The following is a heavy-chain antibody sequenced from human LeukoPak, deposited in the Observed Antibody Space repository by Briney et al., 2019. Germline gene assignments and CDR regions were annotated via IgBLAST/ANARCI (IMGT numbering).Heavy chain of an antibody. CDR3: ARDGGDLQIDY. CDR2: ISSSSSYI. J-gene: IGHJ4*02. Sequence: GGSLRLSCAASGLTFSKSWMNWVRQAPGKGLEWVSSISSSSSYIYYADSVKGRFTISRDDAKNSLYLQMNSLRAEDTAVYYCARDGGDLQIDYWGQGTLVTVSS. CDR1: GLTFSKSW. D-gene: IGHD3-10*01. V-gene: IGHV3-21*01.